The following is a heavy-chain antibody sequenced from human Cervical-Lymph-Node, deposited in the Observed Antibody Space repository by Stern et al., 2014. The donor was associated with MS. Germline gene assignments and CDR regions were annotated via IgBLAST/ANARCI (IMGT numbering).Heavy chain of an antibody. Sequence: QVTLXXXGPVLVKPTETLTLTCTVSGFSLSNARMGVSWIRQPPGKXLEWLGHIFSNDEKSYSTSLKSRLTISKDTSKSQGVLTXXNMDPVXXXTXXXXXXHXGARGSWYFDLWGRGTLVTVSS. CDR2: IFSNDEK. CDR3: XXXHXGARGSWYFDL. J-gene: IGHJ2*01. CDR1: GFSLSNARMG. V-gene: IGHV2-26*01. D-gene: IGHD3-10*01.